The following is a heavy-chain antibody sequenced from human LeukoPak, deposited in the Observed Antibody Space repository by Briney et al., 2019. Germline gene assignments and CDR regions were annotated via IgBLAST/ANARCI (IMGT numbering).Heavy chain of an antibody. CDR3: ARVAGTNYYYYYMDV. V-gene: IGHV4-30-4*08. Sequence: SETLSLTCTVSGDSISNGDYYWSWIRQPPGKGLEWIAYISYSGRTYYNPSLKSRVTISVDTSKNQFSLRMSSVTAADTAVYYCARVAGTNYYYYYMDVWGEGTTVTVSS. J-gene: IGHJ6*03. CDR1: GDSISNGDYY. CDR2: ISYSGRT.